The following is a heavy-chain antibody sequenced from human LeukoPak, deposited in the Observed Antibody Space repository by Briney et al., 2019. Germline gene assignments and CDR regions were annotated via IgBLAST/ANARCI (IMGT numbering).Heavy chain of an antibody. CDR1: GGSFSGYY. J-gene: IGHJ1*01. CDR3: ARHSARLVAAPPT. Sequence: PSETLSLTCVVYGGSFSGYYWSWIRQPPGKGLEWIGEINHSGSTNYNPSLKSRVTISVDTSKNQFSLKLSSVTAADTAVYYCARHSARLVAAPPTWGQGTLVTVSS. CDR2: INHSGST. V-gene: IGHV4-34*01. D-gene: IGHD2-15*01.